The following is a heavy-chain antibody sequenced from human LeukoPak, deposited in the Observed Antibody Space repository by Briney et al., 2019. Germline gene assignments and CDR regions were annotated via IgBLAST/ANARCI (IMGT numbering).Heavy chain of an antibody. CDR3: AGSWRFTPSGYYYYGLDV. V-gene: IGHV4-31*03. Sequence: PSQTLSLTCTVSGGSISSGGYYWSWIRQHPGKGLEWIGYIYYSGSTYYNPSLKSRVTISVDTSKNQFSLKLSSVTAADTAVYYWAGSWRFTPSGYYYYGLDVWGQGTTGTVSS. CDR1: GGSISSGGYY. J-gene: IGHJ6*02. D-gene: IGHD3-10*01. CDR2: IYYSGST.